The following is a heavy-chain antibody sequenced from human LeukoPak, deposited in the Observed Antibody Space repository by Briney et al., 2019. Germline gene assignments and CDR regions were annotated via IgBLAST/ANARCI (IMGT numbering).Heavy chain of an antibody. D-gene: IGHD3-22*01. CDR1: GGSISSSSYY. CDR2: IYYSGST. J-gene: IGHJ3*02. V-gene: IGHV4-39*01. CDR3: ASYYDSSGFAFDI. Sequence: SSETLSLTCTVSGGSISSSSYYWGWIRQPPGKGLEWIGTIYYSGSTYYNPSLKSRVTMSVDTSKNQFSLKLSPVTAADTALYYCASYYDSSGFAFDIWGQGTMVTVSS.